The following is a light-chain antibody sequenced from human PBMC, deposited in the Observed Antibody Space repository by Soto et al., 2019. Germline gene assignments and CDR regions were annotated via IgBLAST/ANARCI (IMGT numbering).Light chain of an antibody. CDR2: EVR. J-gene: IGLJ1*01. Sequence: QSVLTQPASVSGSPGQSVTIYCTGSSSDVGGADYVSWYQQHPGKAPKLIIFEVRHRPSGISSRFSGSKSGSTASLTISGLRAEDEAEYYCSSYTTALYDFGTGTKRTVL. CDR1: SSDVGGADY. CDR3: SSYTTALYD. V-gene: IGLV2-14*01.